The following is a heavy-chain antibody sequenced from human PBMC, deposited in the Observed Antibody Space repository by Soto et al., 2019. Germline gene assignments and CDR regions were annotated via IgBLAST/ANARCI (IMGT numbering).Heavy chain of an antibody. J-gene: IGHJ4*02. V-gene: IGHV3-7*01. CDR3: ARSDILTAVYYFDY. CDR2: IKQDGSEK. D-gene: IGHD3-9*01. Sequence: SGGSLRLSCAASGFTFSSYWMSWGRQAPGKGLEWVANIKQDGSEKYYVDSVKGRFTISRDNAKNSLYLQMNSLRAEDTAVYYCARSDILTAVYYFDYWGQGTLVTVSS. CDR1: GFTFSSYW.